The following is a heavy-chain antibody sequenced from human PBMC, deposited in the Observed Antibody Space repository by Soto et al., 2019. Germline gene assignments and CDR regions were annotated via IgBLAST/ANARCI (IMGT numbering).Heavy chain of an antibody. J-gene: IGHJ5*02. V-gene: IGHV5-51*01. CDR3: ARHSSSINYFAP. CDR2: IDLGDSDT. Sequence: GESLKISCKGSGYRFTNYWIAWVRRMHGKDLEWMGRIDLGDSDTRYRPSFQGQFTISADKSISTAYLQGTSLKASDTVMYYCARHSSSINYFAPWGQGTLVTVSS. D-gene: IGHD6-6*01. CDR1: GYRFTNYW.